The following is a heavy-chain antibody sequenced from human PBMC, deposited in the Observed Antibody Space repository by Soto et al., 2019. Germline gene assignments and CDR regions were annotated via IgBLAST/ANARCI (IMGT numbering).Heavy chain of an antibody. CDR3: ASHPKASSGCYWFDH. Sequence: SETLSLTCAVYGGSFSGYYSNWIRQPPGKGLEWIGEINHSGSTNYNPSLKSRVTIVVDTSKTQFSLKLSSLTAADTAVYYCASHPKASSGCYWFDHWGQGTLVTVSS. D-gene: IGHD6-19*01. J-gene: IGHJ5*02. CDR2: INHSGST. V-gene: IGHV4-34*01. CDR1: GGSFSGYY.